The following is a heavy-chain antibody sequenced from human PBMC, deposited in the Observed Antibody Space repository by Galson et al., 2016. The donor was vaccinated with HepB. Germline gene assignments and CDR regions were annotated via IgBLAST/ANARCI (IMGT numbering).Heavy chain of an antibody. CDR1: GYKFASLW. D-gene: IGHD5-24*01. V-gene: IGHV5-51*01. CDR3: ARRGHNNGLDF. Sequence: QSGAEVKEPGESLRISCETSGYKFASLWIAWVRQRAGEGLEWMGVIYPGDSDTKYRPPFQGQVIISADKSINTTYLQWSSLTTSDTAIYYCARRGHNNGLDFWGPGTPVSVS. CDR2: IYPGDSDT. J-gene: IGHJ4*02.